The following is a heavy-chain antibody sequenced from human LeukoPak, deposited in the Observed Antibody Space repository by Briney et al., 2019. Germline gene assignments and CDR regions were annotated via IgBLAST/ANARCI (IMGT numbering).Heavy chain of an antibody. D-gene: IGHD1-26*01. J-gene: IGHJ4*02. V-gene: IGHV3-7*01. CDR2: MNQDGSEK. Sequence: GGSLRLSCAASGFTFNSYWMSWVRQAPGRGLEWVANMNQDGSEKYYVESVKDRFTISRDNAKTSLYLQMNSLRDEDTAVYYCASASLARSGSDYWGQGTLVTVSS. CDR3: ASASLARSGSDY. CDR1: GFTFNSYW.